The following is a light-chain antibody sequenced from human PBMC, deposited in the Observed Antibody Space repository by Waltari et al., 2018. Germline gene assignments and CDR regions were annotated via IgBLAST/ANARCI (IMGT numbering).Light chain of an antibody. CDR2: AAS. CDR1: QAISGY. J-gene: IGKJ5*01. V-gene: IGKV1-9*01. Sequence: NQLTQSPSSLSASVGDRVTITCRASQAISGYLAWYQQKPGKAPKLLIYAASTVQSGVPSRVSGSGSGTDFTLTISSLQPEDFATYYCQQLKSYPITVGQGKRLEIK. CDR3: QQLKSYPIT.